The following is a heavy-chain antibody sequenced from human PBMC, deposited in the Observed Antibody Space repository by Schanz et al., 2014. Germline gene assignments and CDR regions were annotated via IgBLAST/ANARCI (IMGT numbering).Heavy chain of an antibody. J-gene: IGHJ3*02. CDR3: TRGGYSYALSAFDI. V-gene: IGHV1-18*01. CDR2: ISAYNGNT. D-gene: IGHD5-18*01. CDR1: GGTFSSDT. Sequence: QVHLVQSGAEVKKPGSSVKVSCKASGGTFSSDTFSWVRQAPGQGLEWMGWISAYNGNTNYAQKLQGRVTMTTDTSTGTAYMELRSLRSDDTALYYCTRGGYSYALSAFDIWGQGTMVTVSS.